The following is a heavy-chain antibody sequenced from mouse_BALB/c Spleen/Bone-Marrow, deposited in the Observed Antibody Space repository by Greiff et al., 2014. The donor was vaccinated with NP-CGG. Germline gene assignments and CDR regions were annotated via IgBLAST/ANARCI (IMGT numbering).Heavy chain of an antibody. D-gene: IGHD2-9*01. CDR1: GYTFSSYW. Sequence: QVQLQQSGAELMKPGASVKISCKATGYTFSSYWVEWVKQRPGHGLEGIGEILPGSGSTNYNEKFKGKATFTADTSSNTAYMQLSSLTSEDSAVYYCARTYYAYAWFVYWGQGTLVTVSA. CDR2: ILPGSGST. V-gene: IGHV1-9*01. CDR3: ARTYYAYAWFVY. J-gene: IGHJ3*01.